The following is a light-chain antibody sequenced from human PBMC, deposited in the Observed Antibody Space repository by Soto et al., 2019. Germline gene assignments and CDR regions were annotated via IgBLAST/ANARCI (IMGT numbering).Light chain of an antibody. CDR3: QKYNSAPLT. Sequence: VQMTQSPSSLFASVGDRVTITCRASQGIAPFLAWFQQKPGKVPKLLIYAASTLQSGVPSRFSGSGSGTDFTLTISSLQPEDVATYYCQKYNSAPLTFGGGTKVEIK. CDR2: AAS. J-gene: IGKJ4*01. CDR1: QGIAPF. V-gene: IGKV1-27*01.